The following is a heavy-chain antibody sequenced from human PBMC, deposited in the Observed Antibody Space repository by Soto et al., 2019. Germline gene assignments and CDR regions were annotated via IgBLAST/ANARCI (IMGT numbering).Heavy chain of an antibody. CDR1: GGSFSGYY. CDR2: INHSGST. Sequence: QVQLQQWGAGLLKPSETLSLTCAVYGGSFSGYYWSWIRQPPGKGLEWIGEINHSGSTNYNPSLKRRVTISVDTSKNQFSLKLSSVTAADTAVYYCARGSIAARPYYYYGMDVWGQGTTVTVSS. V-gene: IGHV4-34*01. CDR3: ARGSIAARPYYYYGMDV. J-gene: IGHJ6*02. D-gene: IGHD6-6*01.